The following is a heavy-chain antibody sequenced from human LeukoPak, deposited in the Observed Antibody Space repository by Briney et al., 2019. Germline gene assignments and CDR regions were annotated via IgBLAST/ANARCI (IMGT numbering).Heavy chain of an antibody. CDR2: INAGNGIT. Sequence: ASVKVSCKASGYTFTSYAMHWVRQAPGQRLEWMGWINAGNGITKYSQKFQGRVTITRDTSASTAYMELSSLRSEDTAVYYCARGLSIVVVPAASWFDPWGQGTLVTVSS. CDR1: GYTFTSYA. J-gene: IGHJ5*02. V-gene: IGHV1-3*01. CDR3: ARGLSIVVVPAASWFDP. D-gene: IGHD2-2*01.